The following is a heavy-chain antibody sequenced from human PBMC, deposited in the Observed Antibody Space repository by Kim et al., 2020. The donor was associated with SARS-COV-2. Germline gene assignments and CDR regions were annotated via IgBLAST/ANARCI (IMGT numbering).Heavy chain of an antibody. CDR3: TTRMIVAELGWFDP. V-gene: IGHV3-15*01. D-gene: IGHD3-22*01. J-gene: IGHJ5*02. CDR1: GFTFSNAW. CDR2: IKSKTDGGTT. Sequence: GGSLRLSCAASGFTFSNAWMSWVRQAPGKGLEWVGRIKSKTDGGTTDYAAPVKGRFTISRDDSKNTLYLQMNSLKTEDTAVYYCTTRMIVAELGWFDPWGQGTLVTVSS.